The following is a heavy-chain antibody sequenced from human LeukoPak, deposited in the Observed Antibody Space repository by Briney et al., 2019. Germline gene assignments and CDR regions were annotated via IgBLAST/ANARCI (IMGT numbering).Heavy chain of an antibody. V-gene: IGHV4-59*01. J-gene: IGHJ4*02. CDR3: ARGVYGASAHYGF. CDR1: GGFISSYY. CDR2: IYYSGTT. Sequence: SETLSLTCTVSGGFISSYYWSWIRQPPGKGLEWIGYIYYSGTTNYNPSLKSRVTISVDTSKNQFSLKLSSVTAADTAVYYCARGVYGASAHYGFGGQGTRVTVST. D-gene: IGHD2-8*01.